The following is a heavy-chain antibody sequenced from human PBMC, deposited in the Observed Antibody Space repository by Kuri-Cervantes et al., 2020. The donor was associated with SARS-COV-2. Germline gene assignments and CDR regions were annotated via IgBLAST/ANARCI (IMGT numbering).Heavy chain of an antibody. CDR3: ARGRELLGGDY. CDR1: GYSISSGYY. V-gene: IGHV4-38-2*01. D-gene: IGHD1-26*01. J-gene: IGHJ4*02. Sequence: SETLSLTCAVSGYSISSGYYWGWIRQPPGKGLEWIGSIYHSGSTYYNPSLKSRVTISVDTSKNQFSLKLSSVTAADTAVYYCARGRELLGGDYWGQGTLVTVSS. CDR2: IYHSGST.